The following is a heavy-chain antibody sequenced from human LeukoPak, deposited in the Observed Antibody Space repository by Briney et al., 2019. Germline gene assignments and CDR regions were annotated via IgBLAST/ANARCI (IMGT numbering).Heavy chain of an antibody. CDR1: GFSFSNYW. V-gene: IGHV3-7*03. Sequence: GGSLRLSCVASGFSFSNYWMSWVRQAPGKGLEWVANINQDGSHKDYVDSVKGRFTISRDNAKNSLFLQMNSLRADDTAVYYCAKVSESNYDILTGYYTPYYFDYWGQGTLVTVSS. CDR2: INQDGSHK. CDR3: AKVSESNYDILTGYYTPYYFDY. D-gene: IGHD3-9*01. J-gene: IGHJ4*02.